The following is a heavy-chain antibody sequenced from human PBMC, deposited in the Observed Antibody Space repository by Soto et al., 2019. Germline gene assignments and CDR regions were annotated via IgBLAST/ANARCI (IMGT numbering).Heavy chain of an antibody. CDR2: ISGTAGNT. D-gene: IGHD1-7*01. V-gene: IGHV3-23*01. J-gene: IGHJ4*02. CDR3: AKGDWDYIAGHFDY. CDR1: GFTFTSCA. Sequence: GGSLRLSCAASGFTFTSCAMSWVRQAPGKGLEWVSAISGTAGNTHHADSVKGRFTISRDISKNTLYLQMDSLRAEDTAVYYCAKGDWDYIAGHFDYWGQGTLVTVSS.